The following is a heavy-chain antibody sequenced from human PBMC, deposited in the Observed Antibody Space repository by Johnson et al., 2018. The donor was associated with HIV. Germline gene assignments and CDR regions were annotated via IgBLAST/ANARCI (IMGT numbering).Heavy chain of an antibody. V-gene: IGHV3-43D*03. CDR1: GFTFDNYA. CDR2: ISWDGGIT. J-gene: IGHJ3*02. Sequence: VQLVESGGAVVQPGGSLRLSCAASGFTFDNYAMHWVRQAPGNGLEWVSRISWDGGITSYVDSVKGRFTISRDNSRNSLFLQMKRLRAEDTALYYCARAEIYEGRVGDFAFDIWGRGTMVTVSS. D-gene: IGHD3-10*01. CDR3: ARAEIYEGRVGDFAFDI.